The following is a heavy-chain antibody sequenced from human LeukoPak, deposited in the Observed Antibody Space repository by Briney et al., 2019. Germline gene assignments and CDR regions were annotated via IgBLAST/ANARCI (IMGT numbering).Heavy chain of an antibody. V-gene: IGHV1-69*13. CDR3: ARDPYYGSGSYYYYYGMDV. CDR1: GGTFSSYA. Sequence: GASVKVSCKASGGTFSSYAISWVRQAPGRGLEWMGGIIPIFGTANYAQKFQGRVTITADESTSTAYMELSSLRSEDTAVYYCARDPYYGSGSYYYYYGMDVWGQGTTVTVSS. CDR2: IIPIFGTA. D-gene: IGHD3-10*01. J-gene: IGHJ6*02.